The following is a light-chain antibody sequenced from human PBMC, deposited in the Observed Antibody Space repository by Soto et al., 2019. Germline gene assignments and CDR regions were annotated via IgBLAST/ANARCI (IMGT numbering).Light chain of an antibody. Sequence: SYELTQPPSVSVAPGETATITCGGNNIGNKNVHWYHQKPGQAPFLVIFYDSDRPSGLSERFSGSNSGNTATLTISRVEAGDEADYHCQVWDSSSDQVVFGGGTKLTVL. CDR3: QVWDSSSDQVV. V-gene: IGLV3-21*04. J-gene: IGLJ2*01. CDR1: NIGNKN. CDR2: YDS.